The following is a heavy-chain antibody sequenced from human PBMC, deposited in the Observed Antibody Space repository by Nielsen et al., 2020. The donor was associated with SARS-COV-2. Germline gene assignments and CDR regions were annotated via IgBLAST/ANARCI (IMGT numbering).Heavy chain of an antibody. CDR1: GFTFDDYA. CDR3: AKLPLGAFDI. J-gene: IGHJ3*02. V-gene: IGHV3-9*01. CDR2: ISWNSGSI. D-gene: IGHD7-27*01. Sequence: GGSLRLSCAASGFTFDDYAMHWVRQAPGKGLEWGSGISWNSGSIGYADSVKGRFTISRDNAKNSLYLQMNSLRAEDTALYYCAKLPLGAFDIWGQGTMVTVSS.